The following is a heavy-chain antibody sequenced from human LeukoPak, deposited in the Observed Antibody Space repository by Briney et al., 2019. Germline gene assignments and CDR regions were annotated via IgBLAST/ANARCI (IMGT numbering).Heavy chain of an antibody. J-gene: IGHJ4*02. D-gene: IGHD3-10*01. CDR1: GGSISNYY. V-gene: IGHV4-4*07. CDR3: AREHMVRGVINR. Sequence: PSETLSLTCTVSGGSISNYYSSWIRQPAGKRLEWLGRIYSSGSTNYNPSLESRVTVSVDTSKNQFSLKLSSVTAADTAVYYCAREHMVRGVINRWGQGALVTVSS. CDR2: IYSSGST.